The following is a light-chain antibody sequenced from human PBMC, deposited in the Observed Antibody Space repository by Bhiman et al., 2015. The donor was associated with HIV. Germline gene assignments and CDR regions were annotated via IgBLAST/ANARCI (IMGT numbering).Light chain of an antibody. V-gene: IGLV1-40*01. CDR3: QSYDNSLSHV. CDR2: DNN. Sequence: QSVLTQPPSVSAAPGQRVTISCSGGSSNIGNNHVSWYQHLPGTAPKLLIYDNNNRPSGVPDRFSGSKSGTSASLAITGLQAEDESDYYCQSYDNSLSHVFGTATRVTVL. J-gene: IGLJ1*01. CDR1: SSNIGNNH.